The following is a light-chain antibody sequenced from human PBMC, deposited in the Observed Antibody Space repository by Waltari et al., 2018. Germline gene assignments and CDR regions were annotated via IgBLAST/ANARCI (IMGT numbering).Light chain of an antibody. CDR3: QSRDTTATHVL. CDR2: DKN. CDR1: SLKTYY. Sequence: SSELTQDPAVSVALGQTISITCQGDSLKTYYATWYQQNPGQAPLLVIYDKNARHSGSPDRFSGSSSGNTASLTITGAQAEDEADYYCQSRDTTATHVLFGGGTKLTVL. J-gene: IGLJ2*01. V-gene: IGLV3-19*01.